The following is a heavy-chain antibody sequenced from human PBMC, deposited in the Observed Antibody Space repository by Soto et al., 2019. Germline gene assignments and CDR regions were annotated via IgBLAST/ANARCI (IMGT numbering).Heavy chain of an antibody. Sequence: SVKVSCKASGFTFTSSAMQWVRQARGQRLEWIGWIVVGSGNTNYAQKFQERVTITRDMSTSTAYMELSSLRSEDTAVYYCAASHYDILTGPTSFDYWGQGTLVTVS. J-gene: IGHJ4*02. D-gene: IGHD3-9*01. CDR2: IVVGSGNT. V-gene: IGHV1-58*02. CDR3: AASHYDILTGPTSFDY. CDR1: GFTFTSSA.